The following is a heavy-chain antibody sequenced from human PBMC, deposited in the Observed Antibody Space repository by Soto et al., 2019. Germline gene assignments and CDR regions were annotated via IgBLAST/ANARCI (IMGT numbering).Heavy chain of an antibody. CDR3: ARRFLEWTNWFDP. J-gene: IGHJ5*02. D-gene: IGHD3-3*01. CDR1: GGSVSSGSYY. CDR2: IYYSGST. V-gene: IGHV4-61*01. Sequence: ETLSLTCTVSGGSVSSGSYYWSWIRQPPGKGLEWIGYIYYSGSTNYNPSLKSRVTISVDTSKNQFSLKLSSVTAADTAVYYCARRFLEWTNWFDPWGQGTLVTVSS.